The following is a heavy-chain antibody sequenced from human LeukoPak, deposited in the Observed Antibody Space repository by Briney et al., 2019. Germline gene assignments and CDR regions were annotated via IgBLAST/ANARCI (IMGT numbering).Heavy chain of an antibody. D-gene: IGHD3-22*01. CDR3: ARDSNGYYYGYFDY. CDR2: IIPIFGTA. Sequence: ASVKVSCKASGGTFSSYAISWVRQAPGQGLEWMGGIIPIFGTANYAQKFQGRVTITTDESTSTAYMELSSLRFEDTAVYYCARDSNGYYYGYFDYWGQGTLVTVSS. CDR1: GGTFSSYA. V-gene: IGHV1-69*05. J-gene: IGHJ4*02.